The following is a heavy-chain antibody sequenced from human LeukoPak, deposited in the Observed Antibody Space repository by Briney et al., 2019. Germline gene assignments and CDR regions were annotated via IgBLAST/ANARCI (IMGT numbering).Heavy chain of an antibody. CDR1: GDSVSSDSAG. J-gene: IGHJ5*02. Sequence: SQTLSLTCAISGDSVSSDSAGWNWIRQCPWRGLEWLGRTYYRSKWYTEYALSVKSRVSINPDTSKNQFSLKLASVTAADTAIYYCVRNQWLWGQGTLVTAPSGQGILVTVSS. CDR2: TYYRSKWYT. D-gene: IGHD6-19*01. CDR3: VRNQWLWGQGTLVTAP. V-gene: IGHV6-1*01.